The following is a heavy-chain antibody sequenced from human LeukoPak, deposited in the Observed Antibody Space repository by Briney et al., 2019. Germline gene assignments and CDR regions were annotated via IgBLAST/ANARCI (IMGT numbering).Heavy chain of an antibody. V-gene: IGHV3-30*18. J-gene: IGHJ4*02. CDR3: AKETGMGY. CDR2: ISYDGSNK. CDR1: GFTFSSYV. Sequence: GGSLRLSCAASGFTFSSYVMHWVRQAPGKGLEWVAFISYDGSNKYYADSVKGRFTISRDNSKNTLYLQMNSLRAEDTAVYYCAKETGMGYWGQGTLVTVSS. D-gene: IGHD1-1*01.